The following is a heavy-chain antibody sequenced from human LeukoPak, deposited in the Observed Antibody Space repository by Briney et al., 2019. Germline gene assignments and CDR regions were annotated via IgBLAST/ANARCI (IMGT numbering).Heavy chain of an antibody. Sequence: SVKVSCKASGGTFSSYAISWVRQAPGQGLEWMGRIIPIFGTANYAQKFQGRVTITTDESTSTAYMELSSLRSEDTAVYYCARDEAGTGYFDYWGQGTLVTVSS. J-gene: IGHJ4*02. CDR3: ARDEAGTGYFDY. V-gene: IGHV1-69*05. CDR2: IIPIFGTA. D-gene: IGHD6-19*01. CDR1: GGTFSSYA.